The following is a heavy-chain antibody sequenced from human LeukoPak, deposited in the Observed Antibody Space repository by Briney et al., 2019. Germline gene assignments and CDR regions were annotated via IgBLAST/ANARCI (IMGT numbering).Heavy chain of an antibody. J-gene: IGHJ5*02. Sequence: PSETLSLTCTVSGGSISSYYWSWIRQPPGKGLEWIGYIYYSGSTNYKSSLKSRVTISVDTSKNQFSLKLSSVTAADTAVYYCARLTGYSSESWFDPWGQGTLVTVSS. CDR2: IYYSGST. CDR1: GGSISSYY. CDR3: ARLTGYSSESWFDP. D-gene: IGHD3-9*01. V-gene: IGHV4-59*01.